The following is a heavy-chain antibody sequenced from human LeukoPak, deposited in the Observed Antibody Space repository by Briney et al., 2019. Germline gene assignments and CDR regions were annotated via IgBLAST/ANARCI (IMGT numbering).Heavy chain of an antibody. V-gene: IGHV3-48*02. D-gene: IGHD3-3*02. CDR1: GFTFSTYS. CDR3: ARLLATWDYYYMDV. CDR2: IGGGGSFI. J-gene: IGHJ6*03. Sequence: GGSLRLSCAGSGFTFSTYSIKWVRQAPGKGLEWVSHIGGGGSFIYYADSVKGRFTVSRDNAKNSVYLQMNGLRDEDTAVYFCARLLATWDYYYMDVWGKGTTVTVSS.